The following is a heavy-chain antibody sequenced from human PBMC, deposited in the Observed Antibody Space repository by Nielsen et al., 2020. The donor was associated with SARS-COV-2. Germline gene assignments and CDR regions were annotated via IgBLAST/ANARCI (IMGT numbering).Heavy chain of an antibody. CDR2: ISYDGSNK. V-gene: IGHV3-30-3*01. Sequence: GGSLRLSCAASGFTFSSYAMHWVRQAPGKGLEWVAVISYDGSNKYYADSVKDRFTISRDNSKNTLYLQMNSLRAEDTAVYYCARAHDSSGYNFDYWGQGTLVTVSS. D-gene: IGHD3-22*01. CDR1: GFTFSSYA. J-gene: IGHJ4*02. CDR3: ARAHDSSGYNFDY.